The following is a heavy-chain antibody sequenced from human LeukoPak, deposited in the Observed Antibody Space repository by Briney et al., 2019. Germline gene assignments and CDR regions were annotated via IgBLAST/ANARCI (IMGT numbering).Heavy chain of an antibody. Sequence: PGGSLRLSCAASGFTFSSYGMHWVRQAPGKGLEWVAFIRYDGSNKYYADSVKGRFTISRDNSKNTLYLQMNSLRAEDTAVYYCVKAKDSSGYYRTAEYFQHWGQGTLVTVSS. CDR2: IRYDGSNK. V-gene: IGHV3-30*02. CDR3: VKAKDSSGYYRTAEYFQH. J-gene: IGHJ1*01. D-gene: IGHD3-22*01. CDR1: GFTFSSYG.